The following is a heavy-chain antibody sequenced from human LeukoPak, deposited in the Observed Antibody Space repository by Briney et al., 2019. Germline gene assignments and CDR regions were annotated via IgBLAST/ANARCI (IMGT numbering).Heavy chain of an antibody. CDR1: GFTVSNNY. CDR2: IYSGGTT. J-gene: IGHJ4*02. D-gene: IGHD1-20*01. V-gene: IGHV3-66*01. CDR3: ASIEDLTGASLGGFDY. Sequence: GGSLRLSCAASGFTVSNNYMSWVRQAPGKGLEWVSVIYSGGTTFYADSVQGRFTISRDNSKNTLYLQMNSLRAEDTAVYYCASIEDLTGASLGGFDYWGQGTLVTVSS.